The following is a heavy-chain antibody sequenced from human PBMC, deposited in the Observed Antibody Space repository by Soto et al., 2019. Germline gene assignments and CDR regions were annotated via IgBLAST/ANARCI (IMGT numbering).Heavy chain of an antibody. CDR2: IIPIFGTA. D-gene: IGHD6-13*01. J-gene: IGHJ4*02. CDR3: ARFKGIAAAGTLGYFDY. Sequence: ASVKVSCKASGGTFSSYAISWVRQAPGQGLEWMGGIIPIFGTANYAQKFQGRVTITADESTSTAYMELSSLRSEDTAVYYCARFKGIAAAGTLGYFDYWGQGTLVTVSS. V-gene: IGHV1-69*13. CDR1: GGTFSSYA.